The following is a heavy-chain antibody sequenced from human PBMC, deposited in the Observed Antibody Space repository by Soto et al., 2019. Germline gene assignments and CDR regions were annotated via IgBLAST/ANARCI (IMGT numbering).Heavy chain of an antibody. CDR3: AHRVLRTVFGLVTTTAIYFDF. J-gene: IGHJ4*02. D-gene: IGHD3-3*01. V-gene: IGHV2-5*02. CDR2: IYWDDDK. Sequence: QITLKESGPTVVKPTETLTMTCTFSGFSLTTSGVGVGWVRQSPGKAPESLALIYWDDDKRYSTSLKSRLTITKDTSKNQVVLTMANVDPADTATYYCAHRVLRTVFGLVTTTAIYFDFWGQGTPVVVSS. CDR1: GFSLTTSGVG.